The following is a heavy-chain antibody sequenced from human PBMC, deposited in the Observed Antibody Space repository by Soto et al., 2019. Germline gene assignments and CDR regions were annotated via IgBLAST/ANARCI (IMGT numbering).Heavy chain of an antibody. CDR1: RITFRSYE. CDR3: ALSLTYCGGDCYSDY. CDR2: ISSSGSTM. J-gene: IGHJ4*02. V-gene: IGHV3-48*03. D-gene: IGHD2-21*02. Sequence: GGSLRLSCAASRITFRSYEMNWVRQAPGKGLEWVSYISSSGSTMFYADSVKGRFTISRDNAKNSLYLQMNSLRAEDTAVYYCALSLTYCGGDCYSDYWGQGTLVTSPQ.